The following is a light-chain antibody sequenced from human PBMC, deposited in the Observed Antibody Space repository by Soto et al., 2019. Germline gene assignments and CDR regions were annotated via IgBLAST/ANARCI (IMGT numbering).Light chain of an antibody. CDR1: SSDVGGYNY. J-gene: IGLJ2*01. V-gene: IGLV2-14*01. Sequence: QSVLTQPASVSGSPGQSITISCTGSSSDVGGYNYVSWYQQHPGKAPKLMIYEVSNRPSGVSNRFSGSKSGNTASLTISGLQAEYEADYYSSSYTRTTLVVFGGGTKLTVL. CDR3: SSYTRTTLVV. CDR2: EVS.